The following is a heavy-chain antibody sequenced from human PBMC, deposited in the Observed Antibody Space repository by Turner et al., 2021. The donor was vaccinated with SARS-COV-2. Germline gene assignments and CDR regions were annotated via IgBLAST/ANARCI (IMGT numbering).Heavy chain of an antibody. J-gene: IGHJ3*02. CDR2: IWNDGSQK. D-gene: IGHD3-22*01. V-gene: IGHV3-33*01. CDR1: GITFSRHG. CDR3: ARLDDSGHWGAFDI. Sequence: QVQLVESGGGVVQPGRSLRLSCAASGITFSRHGMHWVRQAQGKGLEWVAVIWNDGSQKYYADSVKGRFTISRDNSKNMLYLQMNSLRAEDTAVYYCARLDDSGHWGAFDIWGQGTMVAVSS.